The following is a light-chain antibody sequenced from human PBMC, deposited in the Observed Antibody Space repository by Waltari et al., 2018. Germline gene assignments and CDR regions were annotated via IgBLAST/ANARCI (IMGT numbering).Light chain of an antibody. CDR2: AAS. CDR1: QDIGTY. CDR3: QQLHTYPLT. Sequence: DIQLTQSPSFLSASVGRRVTVTCRASQDIGTYLAWYQIKPGKAPHLLIYAASSLHTGVPSRFSAGGSGTLFTLTINRLQPEDFATYYCQQLHTYPLTFGGGTEVEL. J-gene: IGKJ4*01. V-gene: IGKV1-9*01.